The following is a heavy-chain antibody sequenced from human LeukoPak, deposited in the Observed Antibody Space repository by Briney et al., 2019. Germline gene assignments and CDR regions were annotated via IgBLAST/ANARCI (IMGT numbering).Heavy chain of an antibody. Sequence: SQTLSLTCGISGDSVSTNSATWNWVRQSPSRGLEWLGRTYYRSKWYSDYAGSVKSRITIDADSSKNQFSLQLNSVTPEDTAVYYCARQLRRISSTSMGYFDYWGQGIMVTVSS. V-gene: IGHV6-1*01. CDR1: GDSVSTNSAT. CDR3: ARQLRRISSTSMGYFDY. D-gene: IGHD6-6*01. J-gene: IGHJ4*02. CDR2: TYYRSKWYS.